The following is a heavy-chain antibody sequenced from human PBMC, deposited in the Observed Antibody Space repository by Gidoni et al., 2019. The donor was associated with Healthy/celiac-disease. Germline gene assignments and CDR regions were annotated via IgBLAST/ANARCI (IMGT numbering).Heavy chain of an antibody. V-gene: IGHV4-39*01. Sequence: QLQLQEPGPGLVKPSETLSLTCTVSGGSISSSSYYWGWIRQPPGKGLEWIGSIYYSGSTYYNPSLKSRVTISVDTSKNQFSLKLSSVTAADTAVYYCARASSGYAGFDYWGQGTLVTVSS. CDR2: IYYSGST. J-gene: IGHJ4*02. D-gene: IGHD5-12*01. CDR3: ARASSGYAGFDY. CDR1: GGSISSSSYY.